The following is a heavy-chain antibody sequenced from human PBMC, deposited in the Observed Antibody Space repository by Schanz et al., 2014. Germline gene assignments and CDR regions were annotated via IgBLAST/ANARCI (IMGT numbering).Heavy chain of an antibody. J-gene: IGHJ4*02. CDR1: GFTFSSYG. CDR2: ISYDGRHK. Sequence: QVQLVESGGGVVQPGRSRRLSCEASGFTFSSYGMHWVRQAPGKGLEWVAIISYDGRHKNYADSVKGRFTISRDNSKNTRHLQMNSLRVEDTAVYYCAKDLHSNSGNYYSYYCDAGGPGALVTVSS. V-gene: IGHV3-30*18. CDR3: AKDLHSNSGNYYSYYCDA. D-gene: IGHD3-10*01.